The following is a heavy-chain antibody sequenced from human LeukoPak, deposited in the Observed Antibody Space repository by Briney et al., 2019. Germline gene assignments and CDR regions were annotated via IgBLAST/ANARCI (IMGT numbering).Heavy chain of an antibody. V-gene: IGHV4-59*08. D-gene: IGHD1-26*01. J-gene: IGHJ5*02. CDR2: IYYSGST. Sequence: SETPSLTCTVSGGSISSYYWSWIRQPPGKGLEWIGYIYYSGSTNYNPSLKSRVTISVDTSKNQFSLKLTSVTAADTAVYYCARQWELRGWFDPWGQGTLVTVSS. CDR3: ARQWELRGWFDP. CDR1: GGSISSYY.